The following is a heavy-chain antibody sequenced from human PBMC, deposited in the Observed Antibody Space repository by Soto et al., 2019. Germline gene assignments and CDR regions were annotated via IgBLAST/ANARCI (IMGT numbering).Heavy chain of an antibody. Sequence: PVGSLRLSCAASGFPFDDYAMHWVRQARGKGLEWVSGIHWNSGGMGYADSVKGRFTVSRDNAKNSLYLQMNSLRLEDTALYYCVKETGNYYDSSGYYFDYWGQGTLVTVSS. CDR2: IHWNSGGM. J-gene: IGHJ4*02. CDR1: GFPFDDYA. CDR3: VKETGNYYDSSGYYFDY. V-gene: IGHV3-9*01. D-gene: IGHD3-22*01.